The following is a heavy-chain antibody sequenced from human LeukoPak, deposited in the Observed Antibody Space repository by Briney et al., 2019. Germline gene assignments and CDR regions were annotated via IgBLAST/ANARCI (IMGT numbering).Heavy chain of an antibody. D-gene: IGHD6-19*01. CDR2: INPNSGGT. J-gene: IGHJ5*02. Sequence: ASVKVSCKASGYTFTGYYMHWVRQAPGQGLEWMRWINPNSGGTNYAQKFQGRVTMTRDTSISTAYMELSRLRSDDTAVYYCARDRRARSSGCPGDWFDPWGQGTLVTVSS. V-gene: IGHV1-2*02. CDR1: GYTFTGYY. CDR3: ARDRRARSSGCPGDWFDP.